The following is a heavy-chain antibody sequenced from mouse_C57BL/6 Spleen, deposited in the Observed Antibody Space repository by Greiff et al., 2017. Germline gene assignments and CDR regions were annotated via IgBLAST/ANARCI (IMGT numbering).Heavy chain of an antibody. CDR1: GFTFSSYA. Sequence: EVQLVESGGGLVKPGGSLKLSCAASGFTFSSYAMSWVRQTPEKRLEWVATISDGGSYTYYPDNVKGRFTISRDNAKNNLYLQMSHLKSEDTAMYYCARDRGRDYAMDYWGQGTSVTVSS. V-gene: IGHV5-4*01. CDR3: ARDRGRDYAMDY. CDR2: ISDGGSYT. J-gene: IGHJ4*01. D-gene: IGHD3-3*01.